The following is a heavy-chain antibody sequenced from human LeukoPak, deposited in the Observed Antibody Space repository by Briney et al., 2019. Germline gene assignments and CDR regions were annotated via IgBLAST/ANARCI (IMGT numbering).Heavy chain of an antibody. D-gene: IGHD2-2*01. CDR2: IYASGST. V-gene: IGHV4-4*09. Sequence: SETLSLTCTVSGGSISRYYWTWIRQPPGKGLEWIGHIYASGSTNYNSSLKSRVTISVDAPNNQLSLRLSSVTAADTAVYYCARQKCTSTSCLTKNAFDIRGQGTMVTVSS. J-gene: IGHJ3*02. CDR1: GGSISRYY. CDR3: ARQKCTSTSCLTKNAFDI.